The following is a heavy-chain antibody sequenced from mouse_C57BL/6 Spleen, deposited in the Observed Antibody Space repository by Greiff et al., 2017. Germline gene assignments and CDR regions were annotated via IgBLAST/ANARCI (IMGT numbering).Heavy chain of an antibody. Sequence: QVQLQQPGAELVMPGASVKLSCKASGYTFTSYWMHWVKQRPGQGLEWIGEIDPSDSYTNYNQKFKGKSTLTVDKSSSTAYMQLSSLTSEDSAVYYCARGRSNYPYYAMDYWGQGTSVTVSS. CDR3: ARGRSNYPYYAMDY. CDR2: IDPSDSYT. D-gene: IGHD2-5*01. J-gene: IGHJ4*01. CDR1: GYTFTSYW. V-gene: IGHV1-69*01.